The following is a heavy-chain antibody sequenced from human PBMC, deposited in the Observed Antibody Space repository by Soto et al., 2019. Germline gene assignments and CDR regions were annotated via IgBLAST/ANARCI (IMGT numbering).Heavy chain of an antibody. D-gene: IGHD6-13*01. J-gene: IGHJ5*02. CDR3: ARMSATGTRWFDP. CDR1: GGSFSSGAYH. Sequence: TLSLTCTVSGGSFSSGAYHWSWVRQHPGQGLEWIASISYRGITYSNPSLKSRLSMSVDTSKNQFSLNLTSVTAADTAVYHCARMSATGTRWFDPWGQGTLVTVSS. CDR2: ISYRGIT. V-gene: IGHV4-31*03.